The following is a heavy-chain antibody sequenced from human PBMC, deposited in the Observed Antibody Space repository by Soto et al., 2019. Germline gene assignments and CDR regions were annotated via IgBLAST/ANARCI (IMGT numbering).Heavy chain of an antibody. CDR2: INAGNGNT. CDR3: ARGLVAARPLGVMDV. J-gene: IGHJ6*02. D-gene: IGHD6-6*01. Sequence: ASVKVSCKASGYTFTSYAMHWVRQAPGQRLEWMGWINAGNGNTKYSQKFQGRVTITRDTSASTAYMELSSLRSEDTAVYYCARGLVAARPLGVMDVWGQGTTVTVSS. CDR1: GYTFTSYA. V-gene: IGHV1-3*01.